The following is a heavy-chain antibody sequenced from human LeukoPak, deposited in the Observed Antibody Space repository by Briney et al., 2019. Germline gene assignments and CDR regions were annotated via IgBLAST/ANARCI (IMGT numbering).Heavy chain of an antibody. CDR1: GFTFSSYW. Sequence: PGGSLRLSCAASGFTFSSYWMSWVRQAPGKGLEWVANIKQDGSEKYYVDSVKGRFTISRDNAKNSLYLQMNSLRAEDTAVYYCARGGTFIVATIVTFDIWGQGTMVTVSS. CDR3: ARGGTFIVATIVTFDI. J-gene: IGHJ3*02. V-gene: IGHV3-7*03. D-gene: IGHD5-12*01. CDR2: IKQDGSEK.